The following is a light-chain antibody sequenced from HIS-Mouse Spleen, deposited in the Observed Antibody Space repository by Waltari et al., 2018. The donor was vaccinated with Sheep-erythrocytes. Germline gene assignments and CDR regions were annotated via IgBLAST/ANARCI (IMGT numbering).Light chain of an antibody. J-gene: IGLJ3*02. CDR3: SSYAGSNNWV. CDR1: SSDVGGYNY. Sequence: QSALTQPPSASGSPGQSVTISCTGTSSDVGGYNYVSWYQQHPGKAPTLMIYEVSKLPSGVPDLFSGSKSGNTASLTVSGLQAEDEADYYCSSYAGSNNWVFGGGTKLTVL. CDR2: EVS. V-gene: IGLV2-8*01.